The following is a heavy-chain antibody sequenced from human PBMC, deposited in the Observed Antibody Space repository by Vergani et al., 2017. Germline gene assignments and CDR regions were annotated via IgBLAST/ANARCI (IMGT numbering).Heavy chain of an antibody. CDR1: GASIRSSNYY. D-gene: IGHD6-19*01. V-gene: IGHV4-39*01. CDR2: IYYSGST. J-gene: IGHJ5*02. Sequence: QLQLQESGPGLVKPSATLPLTCSVSGASIRSSNYYWGWIRQPPGKGLECIASIYYSGSTYYNPSLKSRVTISVDTSNNQFSLKLSSVTAADTAVYFCARHSXVEWLVKLGWIDPWGQGSLVTVSS. CDR3: ARHSXVEWLVKLGWIDP.